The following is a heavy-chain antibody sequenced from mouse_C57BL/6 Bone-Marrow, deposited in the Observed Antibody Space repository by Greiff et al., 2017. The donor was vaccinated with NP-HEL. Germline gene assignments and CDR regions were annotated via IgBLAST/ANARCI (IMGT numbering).Heavy chain of an antibody. J-gene: IGHJ4*01. Sequence: QVQLKESGPGLVAPSQSLSITCTVSGFSLTSYGVHWVRQPPGKGLEWLVVIWSDGSTTYNSALKSRLSISKDNSKSQVFLKMNSLQTDNTAMYYCARHVNNHYYAMDYWGQGTSVTVSS. CDR2: IWSDGST. V-gene: IGHV2-6-1*01. CDR1: GFSLTSYG. D-gene: IGHD1-3*01. CDR3: ARHVNNHYYAMDY.